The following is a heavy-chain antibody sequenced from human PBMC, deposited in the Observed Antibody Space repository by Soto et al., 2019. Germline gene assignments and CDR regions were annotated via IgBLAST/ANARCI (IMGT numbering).Heavy chain of an antibody. CDR3: AKGTGRLLSWFDP. D-gene: IGHD2-15*01. Sequence: EVQLVESGGGLVQPGRSLRLSCAAYYAMHWVRQAPGKGLEWVSGISWNSGSIGYADSVKGRFTISRDNAKNSLYLQMNSLRAEDTALYYCAKGTGRLLSWFDPWGQGTLVTVSS. V-gene: IGHV3-9*01. CDR1: YA. J-gene: IGHJ5*02. CDR2: ISWNSGSI.